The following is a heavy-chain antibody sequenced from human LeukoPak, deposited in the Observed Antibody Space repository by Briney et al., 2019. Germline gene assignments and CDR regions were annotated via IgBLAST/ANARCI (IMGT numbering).Heavy chain of an antibody. J-gene: IGHJ4*02. CDR2: ISGSGGNT. V-gene: IGHV3-23*01. Sequence: GGSLRLSCAASGFTLSSYELYWVRQAPGKGLEWVSGISGSGGNTYYADSVKGRFTISRDNSKNTLYLQMNSLRAQDTAIYFCAKDRIYSSGWSSFDYWGQGTLVTVSS. D-gene: IGHD6-19*01. CDR1: GFTLSSYE. CDR3: AKDRIYSSGWSSFDY.